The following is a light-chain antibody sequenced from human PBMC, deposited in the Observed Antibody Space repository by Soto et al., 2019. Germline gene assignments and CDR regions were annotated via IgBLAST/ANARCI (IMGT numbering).Light chain of an antibody. CDR1: HSVDSTH. J-gene: IGKJ1*01. CDR3: QHYGQT. Sequence: EIVLTQSPGTLSLSPGERATLSCRTSHSVDSTHLAWYQQKPGQAPRLLIYGASGRATGIPDRFSGGGSGTDFTLTISILEPEDLGVYYCQHYGQTFGPGTKVDIK. V-gene: IGKV3-20*01. CDR2: GAS.